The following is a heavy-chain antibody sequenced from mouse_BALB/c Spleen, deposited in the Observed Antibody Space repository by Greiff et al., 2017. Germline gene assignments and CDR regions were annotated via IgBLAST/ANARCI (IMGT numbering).Heavy chain of an antibody. V-gene: IGHV6-6*02. D-gene: IGHD1-1*01. J-gene: IGHJ2*01. CDR1: GFTFSNYW. Sequence: EVKVEESGGGLVQPGGSMKLSCVASGFTFSNYWMNWVRQSPEKGLEWVAEIRLKSNNYATHYAESVKGRFTISRDDSKSSVYLQMNNLRAEDTGIYYCTRSIYYGSSYGSYFDYWGQGTTLTVSS. CDR3: TRSIYYGSSYGSYFDY. CDR2: IRLKSNNYAT.